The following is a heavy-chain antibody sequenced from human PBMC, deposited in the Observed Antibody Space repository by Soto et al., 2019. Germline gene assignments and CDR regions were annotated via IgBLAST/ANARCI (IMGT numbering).Heavy chain of an antibody. D-gene: IGHD5-18*01. V-gene: IGHV2-5*02. Sequence: GSGPTLVNPTQTLTLTCTFSGFSLSTSGVGVGWIRQPPGKALEWLALIYWDDDKRYSPSLKSRLTITKDTSKNQVVLTMTDMDPVDTATYYCAHLPPHPPRSYGYSRYYYYGMDVWGQGTTVTVSS. J-gene: IGHJ6*02. CDR1: GFSLSTSGVG. CDR3: AHLPPHPPRSYGYSRYYYYGMDV. CDR2: IYWDDDK.